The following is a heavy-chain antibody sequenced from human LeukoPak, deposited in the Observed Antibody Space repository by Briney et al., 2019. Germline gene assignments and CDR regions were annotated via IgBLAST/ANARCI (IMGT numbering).Heavy chain of an antibody. CDR3: AKDKAAAGINNYCSYYYMDV. D-gene: IGHD6-13*01. CDR2: ISYDGSNK. Sequence: PGGSLRLSCAASGFTFSSYGMHWVRQAPGKGLEWVAVISYDGSNKYYADSVKGRFTISRDNSKNTLYLQMNSLRAEDTAVYYCAKDKAAAGINNYCSYYYMDVWGKGTTVTVSS. CDR1: GFTFSSYG. J-gene: IGHJ6*03. V-gene: IGHV3-30*18.